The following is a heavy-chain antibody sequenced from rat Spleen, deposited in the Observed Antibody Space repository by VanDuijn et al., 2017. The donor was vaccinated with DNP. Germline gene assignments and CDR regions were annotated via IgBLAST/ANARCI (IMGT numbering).Heavy chain of an antibody. D-gene: IGHD1-11*01. Sequence: EVQLVESGGGLVQPGRSMKLSCAASGFTFSNYDMAWVRQAPTKGLEWVATINYEGSNAYYRDSVKGRFTISRDYAKNAQYLQMDSLRSEDTATYYCTRAEGTGFPYWGQGTLVSVSS. CDR3: TRAEGTGFPY. CDR1: GFTFSNYD. J-gene: IGHJ3*01. V-gene: IGHV5-7*01. CDR2: INYEGSNA.